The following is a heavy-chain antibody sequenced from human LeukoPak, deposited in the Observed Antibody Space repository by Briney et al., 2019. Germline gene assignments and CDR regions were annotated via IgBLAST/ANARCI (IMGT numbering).Heavy chain of an antibody. Sequence: PSETLSLTCTVSGGSIDSYYWSWIRQPPGKGLEWIGYIYYTGSTEYYPSLKSRVTISLDTSKNQFSLKLTSVTAADTAVYYCARVYQSAEYYFDCWGQGNLVSVSS. CDR3: ARVYQSAEYYFDC. CDR2: IYYTGST. D-gene: IGHD2-2*01. V-gene: IGHV4-59*01. J-gene: IGHJ4*02. CDR1: GGSIDSYY.